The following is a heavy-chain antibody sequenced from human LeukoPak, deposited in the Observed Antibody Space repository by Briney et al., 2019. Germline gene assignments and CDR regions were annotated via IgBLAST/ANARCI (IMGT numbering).Heavy chain of an antibody. J-gene: IGHJ4*02. CDR1: GFTFSSYS. CDR3: ASHYYGSGYYPDY. CDR2: ISSSSSTI. V-gene: IGHV3-48*02. Sequence: GGSLRLSCAASGFTFSSYSMNWVHQAPGKGLEWVSYISSSSSTIYYADSVKGRFTISRDNAKNSLYLQMNSLRDEDTAVYYCASHYYGSGYYPDYWGQGTLVTVSS. D-gene: IGHD3-10*01.